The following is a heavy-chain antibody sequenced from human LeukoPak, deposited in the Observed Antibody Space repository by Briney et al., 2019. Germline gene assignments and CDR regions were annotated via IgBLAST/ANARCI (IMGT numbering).Heavy chain of an antibody. CDR3: AKGAREAFYDFWSGSSYFDY. Sequence: PGGSLRLSCAASGFTFSSYAMSWVHQAPGKGLEWVSAISGRGGSTYFADSVKGRFTVSRDNSKNTLYLQMNSLRAEDTALYYCAKGAREAFYDFWSGSSYFDYWGQGTLVTVSS. CDR1: GFTFSSYA. CDR2: ISGRGGST. D-gene: IGHD3-3*01. V-gene: IGHV3-23*01. J-gene: IGHJ4*02.